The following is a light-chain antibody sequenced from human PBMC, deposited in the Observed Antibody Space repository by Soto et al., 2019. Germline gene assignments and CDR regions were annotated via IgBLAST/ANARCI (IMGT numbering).Light chain of an antibody. CDR3: GSWDSSLSAGL. Sequence: QSVLTQPPSVSAAPGQRVTIYCSGSSSNIGNNFVSWYQQLPGTAPKLLIYDNNKRPSGIPDRFSGSKSGTSATLGITGLQTGDEADYYCGSWDSSLSAGLFGGGTQLTVL. CDR1: SSNIGNNF. V-gene: IGLV1-51*01. J-gene: IGLJ2*01. CDR2: DNN.